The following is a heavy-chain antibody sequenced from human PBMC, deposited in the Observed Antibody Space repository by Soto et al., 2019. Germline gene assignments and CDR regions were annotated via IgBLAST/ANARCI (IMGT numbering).Heavy chain of an antibody. J-gene: IGHJ6*02. CDR1: GKMFSTGD. CDR3: ARGAVYDSGGYPYGMDV. CDR2: MDPKTGNA. Sequence: QLVQSGAEVKKPGASVKVSCRASGKMFSTGDINCVRQGPGQGLEWMGWMDPKTGNAGYAEKFQDRVTLTANTSISVAYMELSSLTSGDTAGYYSARGAVYDSGGYPYGMDVWGQGPTVIVSS. V-gene: IGHV1-8*01. D-gene: IGHD3-22*01.